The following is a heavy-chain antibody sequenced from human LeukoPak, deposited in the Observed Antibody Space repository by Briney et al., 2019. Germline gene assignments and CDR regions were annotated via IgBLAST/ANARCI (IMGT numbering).Heavy chain of an antibody. CDR1: GYTFSGYY. J-gene: IGHJ4*02. CDR2: INPDSGGA. V-gene: IGHV1-2*02. D-gene: IGHD3-16*01. Sequence: GASVKVSCKASGYTFSGYYMNWVRQAPGQGLEWMGWINPDSGGANYAQKFQGRVTMTRDTSTNTAYMELRSLRSDDTAVYFCARHRGISTRDFEYWGQGTLVTVSS. CDR3: ARHRGISTRDFEY.